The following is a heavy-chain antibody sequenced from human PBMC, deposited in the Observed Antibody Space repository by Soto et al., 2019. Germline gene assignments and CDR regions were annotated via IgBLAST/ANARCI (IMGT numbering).Heavy chain of an antibody. D-gene: IGHD6-19*01. V-gene: IGHV4-31*03. J-gene: IGHJ4*02. Sequence: TLSLTCTVSGGSISSGGYYWRWIRQHPGKGLEWIGYIYYSGSTYYNPSLKSRVTISVDTSKNQFSLKLSSVTAADTAVYYCARDSGWYFDYWGQGTLVTVSS. CDR1: GGSISSGGYY. CDR3: ARDSGWYFDY. CDR2: IYYSGST.